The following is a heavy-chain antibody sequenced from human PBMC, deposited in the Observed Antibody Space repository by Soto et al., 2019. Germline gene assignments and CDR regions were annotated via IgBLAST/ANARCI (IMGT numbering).Heavy chain of an antibody. Sequence: GASVKVSCKASGYTFTSYGISWVRQAPGQGLEWMGWISTAHSDIGYAQKFQGRVTMTTDTSTSTAFMEMRSLTSDDTAVYYCARDLAYIREYWGQGTHVTVSS. D-gene: IGHD3-10*01. V-gene: IGHV1-18*01. CDR1: GYTFTSYG. CDR3: ARDLAYIREY. J-gene: IGHJ4*02. CDR2: ISTAHSDI.